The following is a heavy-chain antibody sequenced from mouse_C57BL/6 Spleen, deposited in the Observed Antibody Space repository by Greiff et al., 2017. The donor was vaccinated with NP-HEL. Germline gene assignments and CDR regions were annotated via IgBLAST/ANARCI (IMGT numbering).Heavy chain of an antibody. J-gene: IGHJ1*03. CDR1: GYTFTSYW. CDR2: IDPSDSET. CDR3: ARITDRYFDV. D-gene: IGHD1-3*01. Sequence: QVQLQQSGAELVRPGSSVKLSCKASGYTFTSYWMHWVKQRPIQGLEWIGNIDPSDSETHYNQKFKDKATLTVDKSSSTAYMQLSSLTSEDSAVYYCARITDRYFDVWGTGTTVTVSS. V-gene: IGHV1-52*01.